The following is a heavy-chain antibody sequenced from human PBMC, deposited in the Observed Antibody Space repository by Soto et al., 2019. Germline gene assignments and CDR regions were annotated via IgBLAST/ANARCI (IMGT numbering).Heavy chain of an antibody. D-gene: IGHD3-16*02. V-gene: IGHV3-33*01. CDR2: IWYDGSNK. CDR1: GFTFSSYG. Sequence: QVQLVESGGGVVQSGRSLRLSCAASGFTFSSYGMHWVRQAPGKGLEWVAVIWYDGSNKYYADSVKGRFTISRDNSKNTLYLQMNSLRAEDTAVYYCARDNDYIWGSYRYPPEFDYWGQGTLVTVSS. CDR3: ARDNDYIWGSYRYPPEFDY. J-gene: IGHJ4*02.